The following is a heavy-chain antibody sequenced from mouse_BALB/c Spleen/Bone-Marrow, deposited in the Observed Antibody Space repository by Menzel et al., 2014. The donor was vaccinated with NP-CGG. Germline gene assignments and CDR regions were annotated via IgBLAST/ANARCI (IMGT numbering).Heavy chain of an antibody. CDR1: GFNIKDTY. D-gene: IGHD2-14*01. CDR3: ARDYRYGYYAMDY. Sequence: VQLQQSGAELVKPGASVKLSCTASGFNIKDTYMHWVKQRPEQGLEWIGRIDPANGNTKYDPKFQGKATITADTSSNTAYLQLRSLTSQDTAVYYCARDYRYGYYAMDYWGQGTSLTLSS. J-gene: IGHJ4*01. V-gene: IGHV14-3*02. CDR2: IDPANGNT.